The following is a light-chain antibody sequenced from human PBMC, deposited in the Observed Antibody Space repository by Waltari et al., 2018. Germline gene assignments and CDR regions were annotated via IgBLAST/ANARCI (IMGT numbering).Light chain of an antibody. Sequence: DIVMTQSPDSLAVSLGERATINCKSSQSVFHSSHKRNYLGWYQKKPGQPPKLLIYWASTRESGVPDRFSGSGSGTDFTLTISSLEAEDVAVYYCQQYYSLPWTFGQGTKVEI. CDR2: WAS. CDR1: QSVFHSSHKRNY. V-gene: IGKV4-1*01. CDR3: QQYYSLPWT. J-gene: IGKJ1*01.